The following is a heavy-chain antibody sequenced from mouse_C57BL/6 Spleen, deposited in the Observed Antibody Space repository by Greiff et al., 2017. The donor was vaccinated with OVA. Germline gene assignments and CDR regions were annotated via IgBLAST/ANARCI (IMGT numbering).Heavy chain of an antibody. D-gene: IGHD2-5*01. CDR1: GFTFSDYG. Sequence: EVKVVESGGGLVKPGGSLKLSCAASGFTFSDYGMHWVRQAPEKGLEWVAYISSGSSTIYYADTVKGRFTISRDNAKNTLFLQMTSLRSEDTAMYYCARGYSNSDWYFDVWGTGTTVTVSS. J-gene: IGHJ1*03. CDR2: ISSGSSTI. V-gene: IGHV5-17*01. CDR3: ARGYSNSDWYFDV.